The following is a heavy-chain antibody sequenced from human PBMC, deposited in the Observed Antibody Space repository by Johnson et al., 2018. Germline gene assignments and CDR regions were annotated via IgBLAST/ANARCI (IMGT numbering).Heavy chain of an antibody. CDR2: IYSGGST. D-gene: IGHD1-26*01. V-gene: IGHV3-66*02. CDR1: GFTVSSKY. Sequence: VQLVQSGGGLVHPGGSLRLACTVSGFTVSSKYMAWVRQAPGKGLQWVSIIYSGGSTYNADSVKGRFTISRDISQNTLYLQMNSLGVEDTAIYYCARGGFYGSGSSYYFDYWGQGTLVSVSS. CDR3: ARGGFYGSGSSYYFDY. J-gene: IGHJ4*02.